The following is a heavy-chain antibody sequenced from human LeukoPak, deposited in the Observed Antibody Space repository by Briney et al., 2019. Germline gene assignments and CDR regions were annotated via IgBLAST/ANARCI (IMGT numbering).Heavy chain of an antibody. J-gene: IGHJ3*02. Sequence: SVKVSCKASGFTFTSSAMQRVRQARGQRLEWIGWIVVGSGNTNYAQRFQERVTITRDMSTSTAYMELSSLRSEDTAVYYCAAGTPNIVAHDAFDIWGQGTMVTVSS. D-gene: IGHD5-12*01. CDR1: GFTFTSSA. CDR2: IVVGSGNT. V-gene: IGHV1-58*02. CDR3: AAGTPNIVAHDAFDI.